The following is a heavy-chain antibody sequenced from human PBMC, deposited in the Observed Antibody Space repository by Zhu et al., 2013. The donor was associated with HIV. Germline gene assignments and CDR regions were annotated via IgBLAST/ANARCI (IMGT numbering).Heavy chain of an antibody. Sequence: QVQLVQSGAEVKKPGASVKVSCKASEYTLTSYDIHWVRQVTGQGLEWMGRMKTNSGNTGYAKKFQGRVTFTRNTSIDTAYMELSSLRSEDTAVYYCASGVIAVAGTGDYYYGMDVWGQGTTVTVSS. D-gene: IGHD6-19*01. CDR1: EYTLTSYD. V-gene: IGHV1-8*03. CDR3: ASGVIAVAGTGDYYYGMDV. CDR2: MKTNSGNT. J-gene: IGHJ6*02.